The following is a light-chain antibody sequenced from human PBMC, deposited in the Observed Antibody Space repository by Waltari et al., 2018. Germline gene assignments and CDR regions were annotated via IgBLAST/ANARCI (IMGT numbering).Light chain of an antibody. CDR3: AAWDDSLNGVV. CDR1: SSHIGSNT. V-gene: IGLV1-44*01. CDR2: SNN. Sequence: QSVLTQPPSASGTPGPRVTISCSGSSSHIGSNTVTWYQQLPGTAPKLLIYSNNQRPSGVPDRFSGSKSGTSASLAISGLQSEDEADYYCAAWDDSLNGVVFGGGTKLTVL. J-gene: IGLJ2*01.